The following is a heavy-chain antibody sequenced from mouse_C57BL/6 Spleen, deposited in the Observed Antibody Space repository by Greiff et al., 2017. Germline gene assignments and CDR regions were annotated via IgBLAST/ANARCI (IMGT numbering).Heavy chain of an antibody. D-gene: IGHD2-1*01. CDR1: GYTFTDHT. CDR2: IYPRDGST. Sequence: QVQLQQSDAELVKPGASVKISCKVSGYTFTDHTIHWMKQRPEQGLEWIGYIYPRDGSTKYNEKFKGKATLTADKSSSTAYMQLNSLTSEDSAVYFCARWKVYYGNYEDFDYWGQCTTLTVSS. CDR3: ARWKVYYGNYEDFDY. J-gene: IGHJ2*01. V-gene: IGHV1-78*01.